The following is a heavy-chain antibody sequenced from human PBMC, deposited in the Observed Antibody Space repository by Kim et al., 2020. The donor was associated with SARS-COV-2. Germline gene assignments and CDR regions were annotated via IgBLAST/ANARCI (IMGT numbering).Heavy chain of an antibody. Sequence: GGSLRLSCAASGFTFSSYAMSWVRQAPGKGLEWVSAISGRGGTTYYADSVKGRFTFSRDNSKNTLYLQMKTLRAGDTAVYYFAPRGSGWYFADYWGRGTL. V-gene: IGHV3-23*01. J-gene: IGHJ4*02. CDR1: GFTFSSYA. CDR3: APRGSGWYFADY. D-gene: IGHD6-13*01. CDR2: ISGRGGTT.